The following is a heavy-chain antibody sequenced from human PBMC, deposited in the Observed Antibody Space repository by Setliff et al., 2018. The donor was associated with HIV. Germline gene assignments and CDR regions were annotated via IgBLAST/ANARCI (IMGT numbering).Heavy chain of an antibody. V-gene: IGHV4-59*01. D-gene: IGHD5-18*01. CDR2: IYYSGST. CDR1: GGSISTYY. Sequence: KTSETLSLTCTVSGGSISTYYWGWIRQSPGKGLEWIGYIYYSGSTKYNTSLKSRLTISVDTSKNQFSLTLRSVTAADTAFYYCARGVTHPPPFGAFDIWGLGTLVTVSS. CDR3: ARGVTHPPPFGAFDI. J-gene: IGHJ3*02.